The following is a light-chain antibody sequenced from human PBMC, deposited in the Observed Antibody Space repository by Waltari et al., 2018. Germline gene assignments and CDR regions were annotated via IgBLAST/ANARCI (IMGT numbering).Light chain of an antibody. CDR1: SEHRAYA. CDR2: IDGGGGH. J-gene: IGLJ2*01. V-gene: IGLV4-69*01. Sequence: QLAVTQSPSASASLGASVKLTCTLSSEHRAYAIAWHQHQPGKGPRFLMKIDGGGGHTKGDVIPERFSGLRSGAERYLTISSLQYEDEAAYYCQTWDPDTVVFGGGTKLTV. CDR3: QTWDPDTVV.